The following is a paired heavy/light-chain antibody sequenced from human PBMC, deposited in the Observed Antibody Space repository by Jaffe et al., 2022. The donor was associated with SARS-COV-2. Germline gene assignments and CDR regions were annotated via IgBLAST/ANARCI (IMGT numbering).Heavy chain of an antibody. J-gene: IGHJ1*01. CDR2: IYTSGST. CDR3: AREYGDYGAPEYFQH. D-gene: IGHD4-17*01. Sequence: QVQLQESGPGLVKPSETLSLTCTVSGGSISSYYWSWIRQPAGKGLEWIGRIYTSGSTNYNPSLKSRVTMSVDTSKNQFSLKLSSVTAADTAVYYCAREYGDYGAPEYFQHWGQGTLVTVSS. V-gene: IGHV4-4*07. CDR1: GGSISSYY.
Light chain of an antibody. V-gene: IGKV1-5*03. Sequence: DIQMTQSPSTLSASVGDRVTITCRASQSISSWLAWYQQKPGKAPKLLIYKASSLESGVPSRFSGSGSGTEFTLTISSLQPDDFATYYCQQYNSYSPGYTFGQGTKLEIK. CDR3: QQYNSYSPGYT. CDR2: KAS. J-gene: IGKJ2*01. CDR1: QSISSW.